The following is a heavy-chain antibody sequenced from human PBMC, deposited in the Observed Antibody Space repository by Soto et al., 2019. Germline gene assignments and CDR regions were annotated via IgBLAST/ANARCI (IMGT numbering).Heavy chain of an antibody. J-gene: IGHJ4*02. Sequence: QGQLVQSGPEVKKPGSSVKVSCKDSGGLFSSFAISWVRQAPGQGLEWVGGIIPVFGTTNYAEKFQARVTITADESTNTAYMELSSLTSGDTAMYYCARGGGPYVSFNEFWGQGPLVTVSS. CDR2: IIPVFGTT. D-gene: IGHD3-16*01. CDR3: ARGGGPYVSFNEF. CDR1: GGLFSSFA. V-gene: IGHV1-69*01.